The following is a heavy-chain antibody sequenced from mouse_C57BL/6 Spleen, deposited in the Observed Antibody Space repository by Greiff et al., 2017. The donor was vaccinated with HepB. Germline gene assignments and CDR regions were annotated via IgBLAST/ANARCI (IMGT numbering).Heavy chain of an antibody. V-gene: IGHV1-82*01. CDR3: AGYYGPFAY. Sequence: VKVVESGPELVKPGASVKISCKASGYAFSSSWLNWVKQRPGKGLEWIGRIYPGDGDTNYNGKFKGKATLTADKSSSTAYMQLSSLTSEDSAVYFCAGYYGPFAYWGQGTLVTVSA. CDR2: IYPGDGDT. D-gene: IGHD1-2*01. J-gene: IGHJ3*01. CDR1: GYAFSSSW.